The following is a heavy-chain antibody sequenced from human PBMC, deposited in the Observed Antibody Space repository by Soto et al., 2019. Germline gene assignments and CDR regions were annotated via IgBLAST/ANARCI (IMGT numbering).Heavy chain of an antibody. CDR3: ARDTAMVSGHYFDY. CDR1: GFTFSSYA. D-gene: IGHD5-18*01. J-gene: IGHJ4*02. CDR2: ISYDGSNK. Sequence: QVQLVESGGGVVQPGRSLRLSCAASGFTFSSYAMHWVRQAPGKGLEWVAVISYDGSNKYYADSVKGRFTISRDNSKNTLYLQMNSLRAEDTAMYYCARDTAMVSGHYFDYWGQGTLVTVSS. V-gene: IGHV3-30-3*01.